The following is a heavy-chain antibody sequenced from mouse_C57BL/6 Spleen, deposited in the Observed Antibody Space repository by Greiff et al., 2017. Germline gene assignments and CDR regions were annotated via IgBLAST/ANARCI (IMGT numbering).Heavy chain of an antibody. CDR3: ARGDYYGSRGGYFDV. V-gene: IGHV1-69*01. D-gene: IGHD1-1*01. CDR1: GYTFTSYW. Sequence: VQLQQPGAELVMPGASVKLSCKASGYTFTSYWMHWVKQRPGQGLAWIGEIDPSDSYTNYNQKFKGKSTLTVAKSSSTAYMQLSSLTSEDSAVYYCARGDYYGSRGGYFDVWGTGTTVTVSS. J-gene: IGHJ1*03. CDR2: IDPSDSYT.